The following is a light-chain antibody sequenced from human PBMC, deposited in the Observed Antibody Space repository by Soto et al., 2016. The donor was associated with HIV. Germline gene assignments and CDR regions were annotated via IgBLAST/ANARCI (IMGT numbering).Light chain of an antibody. Sequence: SYELTQPPSLSVAPRKTARITCGGNNVGSKSVQWYQQKPGQAPILVLYDDSDRPSGIPERFSGSSSGTTVTLTISGAQVEDEADYYCYSAADNNWVFGGGTKLTVL. J-gene: IGLJ3*02. CDR1: NVGSKS. V-gene: IGLV3-21*01. CDR2: DDS. CDR3: YSAADNNWV.